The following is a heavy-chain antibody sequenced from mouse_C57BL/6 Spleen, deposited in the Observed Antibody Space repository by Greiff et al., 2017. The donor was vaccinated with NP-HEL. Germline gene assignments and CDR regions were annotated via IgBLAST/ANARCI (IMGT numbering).Heavy chain of an antibody. CDR2: FYPGSGSI. CDR1: GYTFTEYT. J-gene: IGHJ1*03. Sequence: VMLVESGAELVKPGASVKLSCKASGYTFTEYTIHWVKQRSGQGLEWIGWFYPGSGSIKYNEKFKDKATLTADKSSSTVYMELSRLTSEDSAVYFCARHGDYYGSSYVLGYFDVWGTGTTVTVSS. V-gene: IGHV1-62-2*01. D-gene: IGHD1-1*01. CDR3: ARHGDYYGSSYVLGYFDV.